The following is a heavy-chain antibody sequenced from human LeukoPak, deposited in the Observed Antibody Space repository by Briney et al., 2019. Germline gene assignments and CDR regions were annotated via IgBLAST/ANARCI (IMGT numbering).Heavy chain of an antibody. V-gene: IGHV3-21*04. CDR1: GFTFSDFG. Sequence: GGSLRLSCAASGFTFSDFGMTWVRQAPGKGLEWVSYISGLSKYIKYADSVKGRFTISRDNAKNSVYLQMNSLRAEDTAVYFCAREPSGWYVDHWGQGTLVTVSS. D-gene: IGHD6-19*01. J-gene: IGHJ4*02. CDR2: ISGLSKYI. CDR3: AREPSGWYVDH.